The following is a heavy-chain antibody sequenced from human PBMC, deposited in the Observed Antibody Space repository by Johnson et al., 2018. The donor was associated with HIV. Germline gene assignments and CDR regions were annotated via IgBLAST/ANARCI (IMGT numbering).Heavy chain of an antibody. V-gene: IGHV3-64*04. J-gene: IGHJ3*01. CDR3: AKPYYDFWSGSSPPAG. CDR2: INWNGGST. D-gene: IGHD3-3*01. CDR1: GFTFRSYA. Sequence: QVQLVESGGGLVQPGGSLRLSCATSGFTFRSYAMHWVRQAPGRGLEHVSGINWNGGSTGYADSVKGRFTISRDNAKNSLFLQMNSLRAEDTAVYYCAKPYYDFWSGSSPPAGWGQGTMVTVSS.